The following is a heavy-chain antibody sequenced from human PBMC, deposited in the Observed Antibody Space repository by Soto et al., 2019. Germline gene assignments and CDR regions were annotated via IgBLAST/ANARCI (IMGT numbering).Heavy chain of an antibody. CDR2: ISAYNGDT. Sequence: ASVKVSSKASGFTFTHYCISWVRQAPGQGVEWMGWISAYNGDTIYAERFQGRVTMMTDRSSSTAYMVLRSLRSDDTAVYDCARDPSNTSGRFPYFDYWGPGILVTVSS. V-gene: IGHV1-18*01. CDR1: GFTFTHYC. CDR3: ARDPSNTSGRFPYFDY. J-gene: IGHJ4*02. D-gene: IGHD6-19*01.